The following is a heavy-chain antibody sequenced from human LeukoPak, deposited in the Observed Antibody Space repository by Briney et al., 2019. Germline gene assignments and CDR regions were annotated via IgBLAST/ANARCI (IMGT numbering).Heavy chain of an antibody. D-gene: IGHD2-8*01. Sequence: GGSLRLSCAASGFTVSTYYMTWVRQAPGKGLECVSVIYSGGSTYYADSVKGRFTISRDNSKNTLYLQMNSLRAEDTAMYYCARGLGYCTSATCLLPFDYWGQGTLVTVSS. CDR2: IYSGGST. J-gene: IGHJ4*02. CDR3: ARGLGYCTSATCLLPFDY. CDR1: GFTVSTYY. V-gene: IGHV3-53*01.